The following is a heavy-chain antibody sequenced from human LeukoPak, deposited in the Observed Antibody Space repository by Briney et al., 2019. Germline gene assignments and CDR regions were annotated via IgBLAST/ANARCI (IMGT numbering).Heavy chain of an antibody. D-gene: IGHD3-3*01. Sequence: GASVKVSCKGSGYTLSNHAFSWVRQAPGQGLEWMGWISADNGNTNHAQKFQGRVTMTRNTSISTAYMELSSLRSEDTAVYYCARVVQGVVIIWDYWGQGTLVTVSS. CDR1: GYTLSNHA. J-gene: IGHJ4*02. V-gene: IGHV1-18*04. CDR2: ISADNGNT. CDR3: ARVVQGVVIIWDY.